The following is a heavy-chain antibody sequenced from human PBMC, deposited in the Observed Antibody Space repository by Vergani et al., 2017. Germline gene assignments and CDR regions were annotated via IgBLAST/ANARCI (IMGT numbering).Heavy chain of an antibody. CDR3: ARNIVVVPAAIRGWGWFDP. Sequence: QLQLQESGSGLVKPSQTLSLTCAVSGSSISSGGYSWSWIRQPPGKGLEWIGYIYHSGSTYYNPSLKSRVTISVDRSKNQFSLKLSSVTAADTAVYYCARNIVVVPAAIRGWGWFDPWGQGTLVTVSS. D-gene: IGHD2-2*02. V-gene: IGHV4-30-2*01. CDR1: GSSISSGGYS. CDR2: IYHSGST. J-gene: IGHJ5*02.